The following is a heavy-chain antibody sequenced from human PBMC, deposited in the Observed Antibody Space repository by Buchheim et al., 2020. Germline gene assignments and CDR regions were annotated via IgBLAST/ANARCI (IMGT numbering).Heavy chain of an antibody. V-gene: IGHV1-8*01. J-gene: IGHJ5*02. D-gene: IGHD6-13*01. CDR2: MKPNSDTP. CDR1: GYTFTSYD. CDR3: ARVIRAAGTAWFDP. Sequence: QVQLVQSGAEVKKPGASVKVPCKASGYTFTSYDINWVRQATGQGLEWMGWMKPNSDTPGYAQKFQGRVTMTRNTSTSTAYMVLSSLRSEDTAVYYCARVIRAAGTAWFDPWGQGTL.